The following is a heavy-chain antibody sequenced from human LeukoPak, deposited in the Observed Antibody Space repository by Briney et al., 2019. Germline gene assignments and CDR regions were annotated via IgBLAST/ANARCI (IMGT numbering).Heavy chain of an antibody. Sequence: SVKVSCKASGGTFSSYAISWVRQAPGQGLEWMGRIIPILGIANYAQKFQGRVTITADKSTSTAYMELSSLRSEDTAVYYCASPLGHSSSWYLTGGWGQGTLVTVSS. D-gene: IGHD6-13*01. CDR3: ASPLGHSSSWYLTGG. CDR1: GGTFSSYA. J-gene: IGHJ4*02. V-gene: IGHV1-69*04. CDR2: IIPILGIA.